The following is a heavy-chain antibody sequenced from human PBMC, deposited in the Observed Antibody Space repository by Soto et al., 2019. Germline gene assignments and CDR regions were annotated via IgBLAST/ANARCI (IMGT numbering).Heavy chain of an antibody. CDR3: AREGVAVAGTSWFDP. CDR1: RDSVSSNSAA. Sequence: QTLSLTCAIARDSVSSNSAAWNWIRQSPSRGLEWLGRTYYRSKWYNDYAVSVKSRITINPDTSKNQFSLQLNSVTPEDTAVYYCAREGVAVAGTSWFDPWGQGTLVTVSS. V-gene: IGHV6-1*01. D-gene: IGHD6-19*01. J-gene: IGHJ5*02. CDR2: TYYRSKWYN.